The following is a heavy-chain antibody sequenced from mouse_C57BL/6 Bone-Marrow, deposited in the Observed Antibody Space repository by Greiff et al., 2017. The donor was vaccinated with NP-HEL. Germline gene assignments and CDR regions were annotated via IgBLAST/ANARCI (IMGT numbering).Heavy chain of an antibody. V-gene: IGHV1-69*01. D-gene: IGHD1-1*01. J-gene: IGHJ1*03. CDR3: ARSQGGSSYDWYFDV. Sequence: QVQLQQPGAELVMPGASVKLSCKASGYTFTSYWMHWVKQRPGQGLEWIGEIDPSDSYTNYNQKFKGKSTLTVDKSSSTAYMQLSSLTSEDSAVYYCARSQGGSSYDWYFDVWGTGTTVTVSS. CDR2: IDPSDSYT. CDR1: GYTFTSYW.